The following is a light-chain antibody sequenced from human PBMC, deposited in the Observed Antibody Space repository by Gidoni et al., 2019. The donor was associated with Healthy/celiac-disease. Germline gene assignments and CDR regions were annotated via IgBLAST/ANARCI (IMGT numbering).Light chain of an antibody. CDR1: SSDVGGYNY. CDR3: SSYTSSSTPYV. CDR2: EVS. V-gene: IGLV2-14*01. Sequence: QSALTQPPSESGSPDTSITISCTGPSSDVGGYNYVSWYQQHPGKAPKLMIYEVSNRPSGVSNRFSGSKSGNTASLTISGLQAEDEADYYCSSYTSSSTPYVFGTGTKVTVL. J-gene: IGLJ1*01.